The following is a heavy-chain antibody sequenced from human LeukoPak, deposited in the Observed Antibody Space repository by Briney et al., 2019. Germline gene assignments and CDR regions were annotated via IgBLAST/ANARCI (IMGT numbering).Heavy chain of an antibody. D-gene: IGHD3-9*01. CDR1: GFTFSSYW. CDR2: IKTDGSEK. J-gene: IGHJ5*02. CDR3: ARDYTGYFP. Sequence: PGGSLRLSCEASGFTFSSYWMSWVRQAPGKGPEWVANIKTDGSEKYYVDSAKGRFTISRDSAKNSLYLQMNSLRAEDTAVYYCARDYTGYFPWGQGTLVIVSS. V-gene: IGHV3-7*03.